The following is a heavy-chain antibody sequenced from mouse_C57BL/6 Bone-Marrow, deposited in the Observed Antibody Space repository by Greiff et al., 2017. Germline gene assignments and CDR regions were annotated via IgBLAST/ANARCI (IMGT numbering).Heavy chain of an antibody. CDR2: TNPDSGGT. Sequence: VHLKQSGPVLVKPGASVKLSCKASGYTFTDYYMYWVQQTHGKSLEWIGTTNPDSGGTSYNEKFKGQGTMTVDKPSSTAYMQLISLTSEDSAVYYCARRDAETDFDYWGQGTTLTVSS. CDR3: ARRDAETDFDY. J-gene: IGHJ2*01. CDR1: GYTFTDYY. V-gene: IGHV1-19*01.